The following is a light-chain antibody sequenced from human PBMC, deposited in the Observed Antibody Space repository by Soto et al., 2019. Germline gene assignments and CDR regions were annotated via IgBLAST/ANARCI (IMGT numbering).Light chain of an antibody. CDR2: GAS. V-gene: IGKV3-15*01. CDR1: QSIDRK. J-gene: IGKJ1*01. Sequence: IVMTQSPATLSVSPGERATLSCRASQSIDRKLAWYQQRPGQAPRLLIYGASTRATGIPARFSGSGSGTEFTLTISGLQSEHFGVFYCQQYHSWRTFGQGTNVEIK. CDR3: QQYHSWRT.